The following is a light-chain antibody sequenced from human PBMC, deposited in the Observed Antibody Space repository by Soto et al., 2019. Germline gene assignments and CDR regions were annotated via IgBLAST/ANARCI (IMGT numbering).Light chain of an antibody. CDR2: NNN. J-gene: IGLJ3*02. CDR3: ASWDDTLSGWV. V-gene: IGLV1-47*02. Sequence: QSVLTQPPSASGTPGQRVSLSCSGGTSNIGAESVNWYQQFPGTAPKLLIYNNNERPSGVPDRFSGSTSGTSASLAISGLRAEDEATYHCASWDDTLSGWVFGGGTQLTVL. CDR1: TSNIGAES.